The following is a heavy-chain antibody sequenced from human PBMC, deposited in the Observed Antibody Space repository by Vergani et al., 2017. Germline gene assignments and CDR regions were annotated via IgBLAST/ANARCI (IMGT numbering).Heavy chain of an antibody. CDR3: ARRTMIVAGAFDI. V-gene: IGHV3-48*01. J-gene: IGHJ3*02. CDR2: ISSSSSTI. D-gene: IGHD3-22*01. Sequence: EVQLLESGGGLVQPGGSLRLSCAASGFTFSSYSMNWVRQAPGKGLEWVSYISSSSSTIYYADSVKGRFTISRDNAKNSLYLQMNSLRAEDTAVYYCARRTMIVAGAFDIWGQGTMVTVSS. CDR1: GFTFSSYS.